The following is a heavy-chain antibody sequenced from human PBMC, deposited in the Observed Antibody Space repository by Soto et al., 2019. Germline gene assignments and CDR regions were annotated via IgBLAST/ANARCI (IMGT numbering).Heavy chain of an antibody. CDR3: ARGRSLWWNYFAP. J-gene: IGHJ5*02. Sequence: ASVKVSCKAVGYTFTGYHVHWVRQAPGQGLEWMGWMFLGTGAAMYAQKFQGRLSMTRDTSISTAYLELASLRSDDTATYYCARGRSLWWNYFAPWGQGTLVTVS. CDR1: GYTFTGYH. CDR2: MFLGTGAA. V-gene: IGHV1-2*02. D-gene: IGHD1-7*01.